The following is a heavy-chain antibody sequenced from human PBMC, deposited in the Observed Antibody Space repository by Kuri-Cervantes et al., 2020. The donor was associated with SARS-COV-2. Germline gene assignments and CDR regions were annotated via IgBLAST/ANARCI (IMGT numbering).Heavy chain of an antibody. J-gene: IGHJ6*03. CDR3: AREPGVSVAGTLVDSRGMDV. CDR1: GFTFSSYA. D-gene: IGHD6-19*01. CDR2: ISYDGSNK. V-gene: IGHV3-30-3*01. Sequence: GESLKISCAASGFTFSSYAMHWVRQAPGKGLEWVAVISYDGSNKYYADSVKGRFTISRDNSKNTLYLQMNGLRAEDTAIYFCAREPGVSVAGTLVDSRGMDVWGKGTTVTVSS.